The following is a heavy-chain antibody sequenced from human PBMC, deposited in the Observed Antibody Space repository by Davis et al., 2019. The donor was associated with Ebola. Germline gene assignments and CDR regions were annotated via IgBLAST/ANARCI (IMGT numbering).Heavy chain of an antibody. CDR2: INPSGGST. J-gene: IGHJ6*02. D-gene: IGHD2-15*01. V-gene: IGHV1-46*01. CDR3: ARDYRYCSGGSCYYYYYGMDV. Sequence: AASVKVSCKASGYTLVSYYAHWVRQAPGQGLEWMGIINPSGGSTSYAQKFQGRVTMTRDTSTSTVYMELSSLRSEDTAVYYCARDYRYCSGGSCYYYYYGMDVWGQGTTVTVSS. CDR1: GYTLVSYY.